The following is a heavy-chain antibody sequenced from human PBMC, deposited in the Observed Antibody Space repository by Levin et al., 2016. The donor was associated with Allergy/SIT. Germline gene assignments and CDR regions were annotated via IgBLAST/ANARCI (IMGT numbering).Heavy chain of an antibody. V-gene: IGHV3-30-3*01. Sequence: GESLKISCAASGFTFSSYAMHWVRQAPGKGLEWVAVISYDGSNKNYADSVKGRFTISRDNSKNTLYLQMNSLRAEDTAVYYCMVDRVATIHSSGFDYWGQGTLVTVSS. J-gene: IGHJ4*02. CDR3: MVDRVATIHSSGFDY. D-gene: IGHD5-12*01. CDR2: ISYDGSNK. CDR1: GFTFSSYA.